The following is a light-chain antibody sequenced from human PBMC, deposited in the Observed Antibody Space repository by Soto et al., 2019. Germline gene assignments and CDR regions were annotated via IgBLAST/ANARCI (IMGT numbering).Light chain of an antibody. Sequence: IVMAASPATLSVSPVERATLYCRASQSVSSNLAWYQQKPGQSPRLLMYDASTRATGIPARFSGSGSETEFTLTISSLQSEDFAVYYCQQYNKWPPLTFGGGTKVDIK. CDR2: DAS. CDR3: QQYNKWPPLT. CDR1: QSVSSN. J-gene: IGKJ4*01. V-gene: IGKV3D-15*01.